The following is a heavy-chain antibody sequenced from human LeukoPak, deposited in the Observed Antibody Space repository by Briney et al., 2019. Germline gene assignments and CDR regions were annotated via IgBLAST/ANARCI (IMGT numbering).Heavy chain of an antibody. J-gene: IGHJ6*02. CDR3: ARGSSYYYYGMDV. Sequence: SVKVSCKASGGTFISYAISWVRQAPGQGLEWMGGTIPIFGTANYAQKFQGRVTITADESTSTAYMELSSLRSEDTAVYYCARGSSYYYYGMDVWGQGTTVTVSS. CDR2: TIPIFGTA. CDR1: GGTFISYA. V-gene: IGHV1-69*13. D-gene: IGHD2-15*01.